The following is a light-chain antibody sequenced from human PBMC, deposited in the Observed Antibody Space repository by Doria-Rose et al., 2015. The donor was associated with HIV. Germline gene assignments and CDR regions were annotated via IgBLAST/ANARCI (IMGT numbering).Light chain of an antibody. J-gene: IGLJ1*01. CDR3: QSYDSRLSVYV. Sequence: QSVVTQPSSVSGAPGQRVAISCTGSSSNIGAGFDVNWYQQFPGTAPKLLIHGNTNRPSGVPDRFSGSKSGTSASLAISGLRAEDEVDYYCQSYDSRLSVYVFGTGTKVTVL. CDR1: SSNIGAGFD. CDR2: GNT. V-gene: IGLV1-40*01.